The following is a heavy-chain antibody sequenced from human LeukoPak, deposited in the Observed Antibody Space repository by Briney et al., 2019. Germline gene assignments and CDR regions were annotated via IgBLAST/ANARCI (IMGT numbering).Heavy chain of an antibody. CDR3: AKDFYDYVWGSYRGDAFDI. J-gene: IGHJ3*02. V-gene: IGHV3-64*04. D-gene: IGHD3-16*02. CDR1: GFSFSSYP. Sequence: GGSLRLSCSASGFSFSSYPMHWVRQAPGKGLEYVSAISDNGGHTYYADSVKGRFTVSRDNSKNTLYLQMNSLRAEDTAVYYCAKDFYDYVWGSYRGDAFDIWGQGTMVTVSS. CDR2: ISDNGGHT.